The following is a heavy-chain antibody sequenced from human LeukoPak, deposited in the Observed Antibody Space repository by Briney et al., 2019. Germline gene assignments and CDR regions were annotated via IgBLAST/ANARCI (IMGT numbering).Heavy chain of an antibody. J-gene: IGHJ4*02. Sequence: SVKVSCKASGGTFSSYAISWVRQAPGQGLEWMGRIIPIFGTANYAQKFQGRVTITTDESTSTAYMELSSLRSEDTAMYYCARVSRGIAVAADDFDYWGQGTLVTVSS. CDR1: GGTFSSYA. CDR3: ARVSRGIAVAADDFDY. CDR2: IIPIFGTA. D-gene: IGHD6-19*01. V-gene: IGHV1-69*05.